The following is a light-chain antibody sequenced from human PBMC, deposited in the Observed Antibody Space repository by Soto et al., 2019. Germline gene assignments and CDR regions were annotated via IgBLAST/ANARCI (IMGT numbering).Light chain of an antibody. CDR2: WAS. J-gene: IGKJ1*01. Sequence: DIVMTQSPDSLAVSLGERATINCKSSLSVLYSSNNKNYLAWYQQKPGQPPKLLIYWASTRESGVPDRFSGSGSGTDFTRTISSLQAEDVAVYYCHQYYSTPRTCGQGTKVDIK. CDR3: HQYYSTPRT. CDR1: LSVLYSSNNKNY. V-gene: IGKV4-1*01.